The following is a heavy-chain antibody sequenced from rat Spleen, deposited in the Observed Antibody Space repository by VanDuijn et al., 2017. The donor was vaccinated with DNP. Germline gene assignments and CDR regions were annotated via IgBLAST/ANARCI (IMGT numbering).Heavy chain of an antibody. CDR3: ARHGDQLYGDYFDY. CDR1: GFSLTSYT. CDR2: IWTTGVT. J-gene: IGHJ2*01. V-gene: IGHV2-72*01. D-gene: IGHD1-2*01. Sequence: QVQLKESGPGLVQPSQTLSLTCTVSGFSLTSYTVSWVRQPLGKGWEWLGTIWTTGVTRYNSAVQSRLSVSRDTSKSQVFLKMNSLQPEDTGTYYCARHGDQLYGDYFDYWGRGVMVTVSS.